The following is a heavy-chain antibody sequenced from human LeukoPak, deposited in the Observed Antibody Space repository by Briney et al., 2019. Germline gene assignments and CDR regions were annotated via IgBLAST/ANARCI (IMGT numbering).Heavy chain of an antibody. CDR2: INHSGST. D-gene: IGHD2-15*01. Sequence: SETLSLTCAVYGGSFGGYYWSWIRQPPGKGLEWIGEINHSGSTNYNPSLKSRVTISVDTSKHQFSLKLSSVTAADTAVYYCASGPYCSGGSCYGLTGYFDLWGRGTLVTVSS. CDR1: GGSFGGYY. V-gene: IGHV4-34*01. CDR3: ASGPYCSGGSCYGLTGYFDL. J-gene: IGHJ2*01.